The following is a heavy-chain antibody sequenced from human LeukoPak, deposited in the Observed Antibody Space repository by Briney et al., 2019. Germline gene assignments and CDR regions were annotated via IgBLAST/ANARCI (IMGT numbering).Heavy chain of an antibody. CDR1: GDSVSSNSAA. V-gene: IGHV6-1*01. Sequence: TSQTLSLTCAISGDSVSSNSAACGWIRQSPLRGLEWLGRTYYSSKWYNDYAVAVKSRITINPDTSKNQFSLQLDSVTPEDTALYYCARGAVAVRNAFDIWGQETMVTVSS. CDR3: ARGAVAVRNAFDI. J-gene: IGHJ3*02. CDR2: TYYSSKWYN. D-gene: IGHD6-19*01.